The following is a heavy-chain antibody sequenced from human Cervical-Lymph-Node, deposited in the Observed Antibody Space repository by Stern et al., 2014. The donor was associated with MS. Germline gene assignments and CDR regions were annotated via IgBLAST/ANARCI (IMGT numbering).Heavy chain of an antibody. J-gene: IGHJ6*02. Sequence: QVQLVQSGPGLVRPSGTLSLTCVVSGGSISSRNWWTWVRQAPGKGLEWIGAIDNAGATSYNPSLKSRVTISMDKSENQFSLRFTSVTAADTAVYYCSSLEFRYGMEVWGQGTTVNVSS. CDR1: GGSISSRNW. V-gene: IGHV4-4*02. D-gene: IGHD3-3*01. CDR3: SSLEFRYGMEV. CDR2: IDNAGAT.